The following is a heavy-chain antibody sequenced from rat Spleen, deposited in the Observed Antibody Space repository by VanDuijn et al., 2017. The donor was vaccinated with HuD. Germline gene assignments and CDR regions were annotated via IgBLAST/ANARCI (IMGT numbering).Heavy chain of an antibody. J-gene: IGHJ2*01. CDR3: TTWDYYDNRFDY. D-gene: IGHD1-6*01. CDR2: ITNTGGST. V-gene: IGHV5-20*01. Sequence: EVQLVESGGGLVQPGRSLKLSCAASGFTFSDYYMAWVRQAPGKGLEWVASITNTGGSTYYPDSVKGRFTISRDNAKSTLYLQMNSLRSEDTATYYCTTWDYYDNRFDYWGQGVMVTVSS. CDR1: GFTFSDYY.